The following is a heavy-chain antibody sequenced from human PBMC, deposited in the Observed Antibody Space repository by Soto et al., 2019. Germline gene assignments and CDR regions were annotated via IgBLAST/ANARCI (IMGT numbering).Heavy chain of an antibody. Sequence: QVQLVQSGAEVKKPGSSVKVSCKASGGTFSSYTISWVRQAPGQGLEWMGRIIPILGLANYAQKFQGRVTITADKSTSTAYMELSSLRSEDTAVYYCAREPDTAMVYSFDYWGQGTLVTVSS. CDR3: AREPDTAMVYSFDY. CDR2: IIPILGLA. CDR1: GGTFSSYT. J-gene: IGHJ4*02. D-gene: IGHD5-18*01. V-gene: IGHV1-69*08.